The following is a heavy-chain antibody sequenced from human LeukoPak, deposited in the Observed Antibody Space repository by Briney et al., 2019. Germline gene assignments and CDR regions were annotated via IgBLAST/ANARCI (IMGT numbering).Heavy chain of an antibody. D-gene: IGHD3-10*01. Sequence: GGSLRLSCAASGFTFSNYTMNWVRQTPGKGLEGVSYISSSSRYIYYADSVKGRFTISRDNARNSLFLQMNSLRAEDTAVYYCRGVRGGTEADYWGQGTLVTVSS. V-gene: IGHV3-21*05. J-gene: IGHJ4*02. CDR3: RGVRGGTEADY. CDR1: GFTFSNYT. CDR2: ISSSSRYI.